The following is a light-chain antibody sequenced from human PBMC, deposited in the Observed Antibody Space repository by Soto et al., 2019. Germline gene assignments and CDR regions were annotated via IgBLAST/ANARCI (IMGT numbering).Light chain of an antibody. CDR1: QSISSY. CDR3: QQNYPSLPIT. CDR2: ATS. V-gene: IGKV1-39*01. Sequence: DIQMTQSPSSLSASVGDRVTISCRASQSISSYLNWYQQKPGKAPKLLIYATSSLQSGVPSRFSGSGSGTDFTLTISSLQPEDFATYYGQQNYPSLPITFGHGTRLEIK. J-gene: IGKJ5*01.